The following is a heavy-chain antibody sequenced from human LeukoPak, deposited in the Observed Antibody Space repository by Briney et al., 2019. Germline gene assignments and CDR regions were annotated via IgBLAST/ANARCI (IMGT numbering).Heavy chain of an antibody. CDR3: AKSARPASSGWYGFDY. Sequence: GGSLRLSCAASRFTFSSYGMHWVRQAPGKGLEWVAVISYDGSNKYYADSVKGRFTISRDNSKNTLYLQMNSLRAEDTAVYYCAKSARPASSGWYGFDYWGQGTLVTVSS. V-gene: IGHV3-30*18. J-gene: IGHJ4*02. CDR2: ISYDGSNK. CDR1: RFTFSSYG. D-gene: IGHD6-19*01.